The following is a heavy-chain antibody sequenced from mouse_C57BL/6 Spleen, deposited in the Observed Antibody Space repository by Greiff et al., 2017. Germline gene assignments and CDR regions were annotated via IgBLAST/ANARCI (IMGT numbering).Heavy chain of an antibody. V-gene: IGHV1-55*01. D-gene: IGHD2-14*01. Sequence: QVQLQQPGAELVKPGASVKMSCKASGYTFTSYWITWVKQRPGQGLEWIGDIYPGSGSTNYNEKFKSKATLTVDTSSSTAYMQLSSLTSEDSAVXYCARWRGTNYYAMDYWGQGTSVTVSS. CDR1: GYTFTSYW. J-gene: IGHJ4*01. CDR2: IYPGSGST. CDR3: ARWRGTNYYAMDY.